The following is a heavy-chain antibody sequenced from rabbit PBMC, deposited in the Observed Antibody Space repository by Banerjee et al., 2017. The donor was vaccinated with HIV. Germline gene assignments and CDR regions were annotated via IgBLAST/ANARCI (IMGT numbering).Heavy chain of an antibody. D-gene: IGHD4-1*01. CDR3: ARDLAGVIGWNFGV. CDR2: IITSSGST. Sequence: QSLEESGGDLVKPGASLTLTCTASGFDFSSNAMCWVRQAPGKGPEWIACIITSSGSTWYASWVNGRFTISRTSSTTVTLQMTSLTAADTATYFCARDLAGVIGWNFGVWGPGTLVTVS. CDR1: GFDFSSNA. J-gene: IGHJ4*01. V-gene: IGHV1S40*01.